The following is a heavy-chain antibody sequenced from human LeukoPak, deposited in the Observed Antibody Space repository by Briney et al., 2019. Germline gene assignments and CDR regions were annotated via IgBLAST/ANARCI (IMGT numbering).Heavy chain of an antibody. CDR2: IAYDGGNI. Sequence: GGSLRLSCATSGFTFSPYPMHWVRQAPGKGLEWVAVIAYDGGNIFYAPSVRGRFTISRDNSRGTLSLQMNSLKVEDTALYYCVRDPSARFYFDYWGQGTLVTVSS. V-gene: IGHV3-30*03. CDR1: GFTFSPYP. CDR3: VRDPSARFYFDY. J-gene: IGHJ4*02. D-gene: IGHD6-6*01.